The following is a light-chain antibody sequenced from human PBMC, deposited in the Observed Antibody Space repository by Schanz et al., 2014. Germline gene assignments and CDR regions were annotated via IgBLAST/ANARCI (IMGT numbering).Light chain of an antibody. CDR2: NDN. V-gene: IGLV1-44*01. CDR1: SSNIGSNT. Sequence: QSVLTQPPSASGTPGQRVTISCSGSSSNIGSNTVDWYQQRPGTAPKLLIYNDNQRPSGVPDRFSGSKSGTSASLAISGLQSEDEGHYYCAAWDDNLEGVFGGGTKVTVL. J-gene: IGLJ3*02. CDR3: AAWDDNLEGV.